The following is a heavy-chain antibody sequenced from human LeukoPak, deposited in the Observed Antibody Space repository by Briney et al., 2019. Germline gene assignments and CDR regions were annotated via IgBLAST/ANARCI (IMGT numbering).Heavy chain of an antibody. D-gene: IGHD2-2*03. V-gene: IGHV3-23*01. J-gene: IGHJ3*02. CDR2: ISGTNSIT. Sequence: PGGSLRLSCAASGFSFSTTDMSWVRQTPGKGLEWVSGISGTNSITYYADPVKGRFTISRDNSKNTLYLQMHSLRAEDTAIYFCAKGGYFSFDMWGQGTKVTVSS. CDR1: GFSFSTTD. CDR3: AKGGYFSFDM.